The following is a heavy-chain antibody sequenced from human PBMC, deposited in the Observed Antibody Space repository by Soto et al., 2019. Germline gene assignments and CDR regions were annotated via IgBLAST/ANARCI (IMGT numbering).Heavy chain of an antibody. D-gene: IGHD5-12*01. V-gene: IGHV3-64D*06. Sequence: PGGSLRLSCSASGFTFSSYAMHWVRQAPGKGLEYVSAISSNGGSTYYADSVKGRFTISRDNSKNTLYLQMSSLRAEDTAVYYCVKATIVATIRDESENYFDYWGQGTPVTVSS. CDR3: VKATIVATIRDESENYFDY. J-gene: IGHJ4*02. CDR1: GFTFSSYA. CDR2: ISSNGGST.